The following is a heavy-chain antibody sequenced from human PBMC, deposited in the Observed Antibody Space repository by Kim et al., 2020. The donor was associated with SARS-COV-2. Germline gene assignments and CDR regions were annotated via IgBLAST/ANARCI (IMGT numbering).Heavy chain of an antibody. D-gene: IGHD3-10*01. J-gene: IGHJ4*02. V-gene: IGHV1-46*01. Sequence: STSYAQKFQGRVTMTRDTSTSTVYMELSSLRSEDTAVYYCARVRGDLFDYWGQGTLVTVSS. CDR2: ST. CDR3: ARVRGDLFDY.